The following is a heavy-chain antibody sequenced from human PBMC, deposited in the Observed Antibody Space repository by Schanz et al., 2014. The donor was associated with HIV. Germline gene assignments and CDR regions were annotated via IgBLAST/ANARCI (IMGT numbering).Heavy chain of an antibody. D-gene: IGHD6-13*01. J-gene: IGHJ4*02. Sequence: EVQLVESGGDLVQPGRSLRLSCAASGFTFEDYSLHWVRQVPGRGLDWVSGINWSSSSRAYADSVKGRFTISRDNDKNFVYLQMDSLRPEDTALYYCARRVWMLPDCWGQGTLVTVSS. CDR1: GFTFEDYS. CDR3: ARRVWMLPDC. CDR2: INWSSSSR. V-gene: IGHV3-9*01.